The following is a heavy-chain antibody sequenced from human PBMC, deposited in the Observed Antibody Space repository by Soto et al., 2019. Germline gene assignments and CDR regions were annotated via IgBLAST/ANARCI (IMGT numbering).Heavy chain of an antibody. D-gene: IGHD2-2*01. CDR2: IIPIFGTA. CDR3: AGERSENCSSTSCPPGP. V-gene: IGHV1-69*01. CDR1: GGTFSSYA. J-gene: IGHJ5*02. Sequence: QVQLVQSGAEVKKPGSSVKVSCKASGGTFSSYAISWVRQAPGQGLEWMGGIIPIFGTANYAQKFQGRVTTTADESTSKAYRELSGLSSEDRAVYYCAGERSENCSSTSCPPGPWGKGTLVTVSS.